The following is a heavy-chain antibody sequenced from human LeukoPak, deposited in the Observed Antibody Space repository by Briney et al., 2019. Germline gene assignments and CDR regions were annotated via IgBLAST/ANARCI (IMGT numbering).Heavy chain of an antibody. CDR2: SHYSGST. D-gene: IGHD3-22*01. CDR3: ARAPRGESDAASGFYGMDV. CDR1: GGSISPYY. V-gene: IGHV4-59*01. J-gene: IGHJ6*02. Sequence: SETLSLTCSVSGGSISPYYWTWIRQTPGKGLKWIGNSHYSGSTNYNPSLKSRVTISVDTSKNQFSLRLNSVTAADTAIYYCARAPRGESDAASGFYGMDVRGQGTTVTVSS.